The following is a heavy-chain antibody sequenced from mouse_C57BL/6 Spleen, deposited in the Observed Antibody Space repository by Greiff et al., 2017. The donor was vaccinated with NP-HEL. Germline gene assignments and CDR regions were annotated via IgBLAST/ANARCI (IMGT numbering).Heavy chain of an antibody. Sequence: QVQLQQSGAELVRPGASVTLSCKASGYTFTDYEMHWVKQTPVHGLEWIGAIDPETGGTAYNQKFKGKAILTADKSSSTAYMELRSLTSEDSAVYYCTNLMTYYFDYWGQGTTLTVSS. CDR3: TNLMTYYFDY. V-gene: IGHV1-15*01. J-gene: IGHJ2*01. CDR1: GYTFTDYE. CDR2: IDPETGGT.